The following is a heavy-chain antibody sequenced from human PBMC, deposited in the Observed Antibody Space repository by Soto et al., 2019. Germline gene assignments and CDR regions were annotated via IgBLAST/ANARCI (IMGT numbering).Heavy chain of an antibody. V-gene: IGHV3-23*01. CDR2: ISATGGDT. J-gene: IGHJ3*02. D-gene: IGHD2-15*01. Sequence: GGSLRLSCAASGFTFSNYAMSWVRQAPGEGLELVSAISATGGDTYYADFVTGRFTVSRDNSKNTLFLQMNSLRAEDTAVYYCAKEGSAARYCSGGSCYAFDIWGQGTMVTVSS. CDR3: AKEGSAARYCSGGSCYAFDI. CDR1: GFTFSNYA.